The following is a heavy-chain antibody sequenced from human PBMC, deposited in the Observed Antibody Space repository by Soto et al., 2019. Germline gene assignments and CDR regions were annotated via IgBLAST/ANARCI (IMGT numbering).Heavy chain of an antibody. CDR3: ARVVVVGYFDY. D-gene: IGHD2-15*01. Sequence: TLSLTXTVSGGSISSGGYYWSWIRQHPGKGLEWIGYIYYSGSTYYNPSLKSRVTISVDTSKNQFSLKLSSVTAADTAVYYCARVVVVGYFDYWGQGTLVTVSS. V-gene: IGHV4-31*02. CDR1: GGSISSGGYY. J-gene: IGHJ4*02. CDR2: IYYSGST.